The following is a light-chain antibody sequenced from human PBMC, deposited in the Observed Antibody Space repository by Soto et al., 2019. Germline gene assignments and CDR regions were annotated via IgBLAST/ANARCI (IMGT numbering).Light chain of an antibody. J-gene: IGLJ2*01. V-gene: IGLV2-23*01. CDR2: EDS. Sequence: QSALTQPASVSGSPKQSITISCTGTSSDVGSYNLVSWYQHHPGKAPKLMIYEDSKRPSGVSNRFSGSKSGNTASLTISGLQAEDEADYYCCSYAGSNTFVVFGGGTKVTVL. CDR3: CSYAGSNTFVV. CDR1: SSDVGSYNL.